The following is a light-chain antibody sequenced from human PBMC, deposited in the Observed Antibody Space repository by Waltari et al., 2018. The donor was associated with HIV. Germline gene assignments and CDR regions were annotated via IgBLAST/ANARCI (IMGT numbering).Light chain of an antibody. J-gene: IGKJ4*01. CDR2: GAF. CDR3: QQYNNWPQLT. Sequence: EIVMTQSPATLSVSPGDRATLSCRASQSVSSNLAWYQQRPGQAPRLLIYGAFTRATGIPARFSGSGSGTEFTLTISSLQSEDFAVYYCQQYNNWPQLTFGGGTKVEIK. V-gene: IGKV3-15*01. CDR1: QSVSSN.